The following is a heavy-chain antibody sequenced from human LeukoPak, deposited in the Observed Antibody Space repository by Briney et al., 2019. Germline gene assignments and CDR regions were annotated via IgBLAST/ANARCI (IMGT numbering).Heavy chain of an antibody. CDR1: GFTFRDYQ. Sequence: PGGSLRLSCEASGFTFRDYQMSWIRQAPGKGLEWISYIHSNPKTIYYADFAKGRFTISRDNAKNSLYLQMNSLRVDDTAVYYCARSGYGDYDYWGQGTRVTVSS. J-gene: IGHJ4*02. CDR3: ARSGYGDYDY. D-gene: IGHD4-17*01. CDR2: IHSNPKTI. V-gene: IGHV3-11*01.